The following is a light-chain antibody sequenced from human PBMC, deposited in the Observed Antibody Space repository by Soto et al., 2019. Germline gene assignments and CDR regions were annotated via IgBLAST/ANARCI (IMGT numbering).Light chain of an antibody. CDR3: AAWDDTVRSYV. V-gene: IGLV1-47*01. CDR2: RND. Sequence: QSVLTQPPSVSGTPGQRVTISCSGSISNIGNNYVYWFQQLPGTAPKVLSNRNDQRPSGVPDRFSGSKSGTSASLAISGLRSGDEAEYYCAAWDDTVRSYVFGTGTKLTVL. CDR1: ISNIGNNY. J-gene: IGLJ1*01.